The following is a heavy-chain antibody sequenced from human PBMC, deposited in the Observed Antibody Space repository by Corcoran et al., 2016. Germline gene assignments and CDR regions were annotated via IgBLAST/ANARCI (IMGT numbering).Heavy chain of an antibody. D-gene: IGHD3-3*01. CDR3: ARGRSLWGSGYSTYYYYYGMDV. CDR1: GGSISSYY. J-gene: IGHJ6*02. Sequence: QVQLQESGPGLVKPSETLSRTCTVSGGSISSYYWSWIRQPPGKGLEWIGYIYYSGSTNYNPSLKSRVTISVDTSKNQFSLKLSSVTAADTAGYYFARGRSLWGSGYSTYYYYYGMDVWGQGTTVTVSS. V-gene: IGHV4-59*01. CDR2: IYYSGST.